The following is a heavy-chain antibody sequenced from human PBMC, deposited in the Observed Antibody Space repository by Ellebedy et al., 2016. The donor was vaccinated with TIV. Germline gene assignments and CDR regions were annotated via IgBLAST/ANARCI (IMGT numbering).Heavy chain of an antibody. D-gene: IGHD3-10*01. CDR2: ISGSDGRT. J-gene: IGHJ4*02. CDR1: EFTFSSYA. V-gene: IGHV3-23*01. CDR3: AKDFGWFGESLSDFDS. Sequence: GESLKISXAASEFTFSSYAMSWVRQAPGKGLEWVSGISGSDGRTFYADSVTGRFTISRDNSKNTLYLQMNSLRAEDTAVYYCAKDFGWFGESLSDFDSWGQGTLVTVSS.